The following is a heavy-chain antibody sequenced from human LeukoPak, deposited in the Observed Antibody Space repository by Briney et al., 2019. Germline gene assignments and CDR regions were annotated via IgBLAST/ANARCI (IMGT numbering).Heavy chain of an antibody. J-gene: IGHJ3*02. Sequence: GGSLRLSCAASGFTFSSYAMSWVRQAPGKGLEWVSAISGSGGSTYYADSVKGRFTISRDNSKNTLYLQMNSLRAEDTAVYYCAKVTVFDWLPCDAFDIWGQGTMVTVSS. D-gene: IGHD3-9*01. V-gene: IGHV3-23*01. CDR2: ISGSGGST. CDR1: GFTFSSYA. CDR3: AKVTVFDWLPCDAFDI.